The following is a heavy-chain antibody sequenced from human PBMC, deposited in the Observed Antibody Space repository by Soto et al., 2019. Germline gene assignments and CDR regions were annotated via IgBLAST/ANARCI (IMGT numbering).Heavy chain of an antibody. CDR1: GIPFSIYE. J-gene: IGHJ4*02. Sequence: PGGSLRLSCAASGIPFSIYEMNLVRQSPGKGLEWVSFISISGATKYYADSVKGRFTISRDNAKNSLSLQMNSLRAEDTAVYYCARDRPGFLRSTSPHDCWRQGTLVPVSS. CDR3: ARDRPGFLRSTSPHDC. D-gene: IGHD2-2*01. CDR2: ISISGATK. V-gene: IGHV3-48*03.